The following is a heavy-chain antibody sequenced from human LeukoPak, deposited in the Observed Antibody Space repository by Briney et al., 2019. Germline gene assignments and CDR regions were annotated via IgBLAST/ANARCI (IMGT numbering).Heavy chain of an antibody. D-gene: IGHD2-15*01. CDR3: TREIKDKGEQPLDY. V-gene: IGHV3-49*03. CDR1: GFTFGDYA. J-gene: IGHJ4*02. CDR2: IRSKAYGGTT. Sequence: PGGSLRLSCTASGFTFGDYAMSWFRQAPGKGLEWVGLIRSKAYGGTTEFAASVKGRFTISRDDSKSIAYLQMNSLKTEDTAVYYCTREIKDKGEQPLDYWGQGTLVTVSS.